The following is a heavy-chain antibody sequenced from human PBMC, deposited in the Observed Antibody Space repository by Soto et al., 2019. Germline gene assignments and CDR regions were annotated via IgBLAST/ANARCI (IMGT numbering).Heavy chain of an antibody. CDR2: IYPGDSDT. J-gene: IGHJ4*02. Sequence: GESLKISCKASGYSFSNYWIGWVRQMPGKGLEWMGIIYPGDSDTTYSPSFQGHVTISADKSINTAYLQWGSLKAPDTAMYYCARRDAYNLHYFDSWGQGTQVTVSS. CDR3: ARRDAYNLHYFDS. CDR1: GYSFSNYW. V-gene: IGHV5-51*01. D-gene: IGHD1-1*01.